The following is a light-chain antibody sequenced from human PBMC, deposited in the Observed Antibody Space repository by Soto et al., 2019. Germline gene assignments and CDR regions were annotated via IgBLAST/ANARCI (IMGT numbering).Light chain of an antibody. J-gene: IGKJ1*01. V-gene: IGKV1-6*01. CDR1: QGIRND. CDR2: AAS. Sequence: AIRMTQSPSSFSASTGDRVTITFLASQGIRNDLGWYQQEPGKAPKLLIYAASSLESGVPSRFSGSGSGTDFTLTISSLQPEDFATYYCLQDYNYPWTFGQGTKVDI. CDR3: LQDYNYPWT.